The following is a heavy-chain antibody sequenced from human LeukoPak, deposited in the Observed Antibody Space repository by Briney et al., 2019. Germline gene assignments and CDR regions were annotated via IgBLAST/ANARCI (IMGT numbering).Heavy chain of an antibody. V-gene: IGHV3-48*01. Sequence: PGGSLRLSCAASGFTFSSYSMNWVRQAPGKGLEWVSYISSSSSTIHYADSVKGRFTISRDNAKNSLYLQMNSLRAEDTAVYYCARGSTSCYGRCAFDIWGQGTMVTVSS. D-gene: IGHD2-2*01. J-gene: IGHJ3*02. CDR3: ARGSTSCYGRCAFDI. CDR1: GFTFSSYS. CDR2: ISSSSSTI.